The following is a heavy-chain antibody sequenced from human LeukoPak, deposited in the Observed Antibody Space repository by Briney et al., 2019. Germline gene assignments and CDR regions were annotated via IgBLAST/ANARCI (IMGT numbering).Heavy chain of an antibody. J-gene: IGHJ4*02. Sequence: GGSLRLSCAASGFTFSSYSMNWVRQAPGKGLEWVACINSSSSYIYYADSVKGRFTISRDNAKNSLYLQMNSLRAEDTAVYYCSTNHSGRYYSFFDYWGQGTLVTVSS. D-gene: IGHD1-26*01. CDR3: STNHSGRYYSFFDY. CDR1: GFTFSSYS. V-gene: IGHV3-21*04. CDR2: INSSSSYI.